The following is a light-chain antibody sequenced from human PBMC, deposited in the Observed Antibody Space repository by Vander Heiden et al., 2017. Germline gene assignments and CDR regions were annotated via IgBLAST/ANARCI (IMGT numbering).Light chain of an antibody. CDR2: SNN. J-gene: IGLJ1*01. V-gene: IGLV1-44*01. CDR1: SSNIGSNT. CDR3: AAWDDSLNGYV. Sequence: QSLLTQPPSASGTPGRRVTISCSGSSSNIGSNTVNWYQHLPGTAPKLLIHSNNQRPSGVPDRFSGSKSGTSASLAISGLQSEDEADYYCAAWDDSLNGYVFGTGTKVTVL.